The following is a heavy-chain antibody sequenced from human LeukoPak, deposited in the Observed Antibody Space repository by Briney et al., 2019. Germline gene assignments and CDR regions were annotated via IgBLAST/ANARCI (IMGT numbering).Heavy chain of an antibody. Sequence: GESLKISCKGSGYSFSSYWIGWVRQMPGKGLEWMGIIYPSDSDTSYSPSFQGQVTISADKSISTAYLQWSSLKVSDTAIYYCARQRSRGYYDYWGQGTLVTVSS. CDR2: IYPSDSDT. CDR1: GYSFSSYW. J-gene: IGHJ4*02. CDR3: ARQRSRGYYDY. D-gene: IGHD3-10*01. V-gene: IGHV5-51*01.